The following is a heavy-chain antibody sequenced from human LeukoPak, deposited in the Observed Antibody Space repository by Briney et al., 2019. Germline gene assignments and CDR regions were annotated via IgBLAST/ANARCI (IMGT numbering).Heavy chain of an antibody. Sequence: ASVKVSCKASGGTFSSYAISWVRQAPGQGLEWMGGIIPIFGTASYAQKFQGRVTITADKSTSTAYMELSSLRSEDTAVYYCARAQNFVDWGSYRPHYYYYYMDVWGKGTTVTVSS. CDR3: ARAQNFVDWGSYRPHYYYYYMDV. CDR1: GGTFSSYA. J-gene: IGHJ6*03. CDR2: IIPIFGTA. V-gene: IGHV1-69*06. D-gene: IGHD3-16*02.